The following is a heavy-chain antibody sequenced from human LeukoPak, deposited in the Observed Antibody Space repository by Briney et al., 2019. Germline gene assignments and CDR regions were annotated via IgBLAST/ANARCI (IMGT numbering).Heavy chain of an antibody. V-gene: IGHV4-59*01. D-gene: IGHD3-22*01. Sequence: PSETLSLTCTVSGGSISSYYWSWIRQPPGKGLEWIGYIYYSGSTNYNPSLKSRVTISVDTSKNQFSLKLSSVTAADTAVYYCARDQGRYYDSSGYYYYHGGAFDIWGQGTMVTVSS. CDR2: IYYSGST. CDR3: ARDQGRYYDSSGYYYYHGGAFDI. CDR1: GGSISSYY. J-gene: IGHJ3*02.